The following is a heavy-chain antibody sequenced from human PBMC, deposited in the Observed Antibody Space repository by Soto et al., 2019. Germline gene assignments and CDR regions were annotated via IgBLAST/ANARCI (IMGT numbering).Heavy chain of an antibody. D-gene: IGHD2-2*01. CDR1: GYTFTSYG. CDR3: ASCSSTSCYHYYYYYMDV. CDR2: ISAYNGNT. J-gene: IGHJ6*03. V-gene: IGHV1-18*01. Sequence: ASVKVSCKASGYTFTSYGISWVRQAPGQGLEWMGWISAYNGNTNYAQKLQGRVTMTTDTSTSTAYMELRSLRSDDTAVYYCASCSSTSCYHYYYYYMDVWGKGTTVTVS.